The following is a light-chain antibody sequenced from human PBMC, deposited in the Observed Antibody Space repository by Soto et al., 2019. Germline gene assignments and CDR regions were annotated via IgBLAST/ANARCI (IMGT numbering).Light chain of an antibody. V-gene: IGKV3-20*01. CDR2: GPS. CDR3: HQYATSPQT. CDR1: QSVPKNY. Sequence: EIVLTQSPGTLSLSPGERATLPCRASQSVPKNYLAWYQHKPGQAPRLLIYGPSSRATGIPDRFSGSGSGTDFTLSISRLEPEDLAVYYCHQYATSPQTFGQGTKVEIK. J-gene: IGKJ1*01.